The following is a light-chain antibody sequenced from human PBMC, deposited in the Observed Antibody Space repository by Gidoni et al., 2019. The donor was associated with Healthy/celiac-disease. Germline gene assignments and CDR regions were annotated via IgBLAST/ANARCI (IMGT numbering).Light chain of an antibody. J-gene: IGKJ1*01. Sequence: EMVLTQSPGPLSLSPGESATPTCRASQSVSSSYLARNQQKPGQAPRLLIYGAASRAPGNPDRCSGGAAWTDFTLTISRLEPEDFAVYYYQQYGSSPTFGQGTKVEIK. CDR3: QQYGSSPT. CDR2: GAA. CDR1: QSVSSSY. V-gene: IGKV3-20*01.